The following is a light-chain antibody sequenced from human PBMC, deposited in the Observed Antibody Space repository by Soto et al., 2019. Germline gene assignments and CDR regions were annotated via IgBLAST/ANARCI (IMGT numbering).Light chain of an antibody. CDR2: GAS. V-gene: IGKV3-20*01. CDR1: QSVSSSY. CDR3: QQYGRSLWT. Sequence: EIVLTKSPSTLSLSPGERATLSCRASQSVSSSYLAWYQQKPGQAPRLLIYGASSRATGIPDRFSGSGSGTDFTLTISRLEPEDFAVYYCQQYGRSLWTFGQGTKVDIK. J-gene: IGKJ1*01.